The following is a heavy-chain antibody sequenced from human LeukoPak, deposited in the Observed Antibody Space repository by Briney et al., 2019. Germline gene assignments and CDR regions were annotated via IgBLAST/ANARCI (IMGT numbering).Heavy chain of an antibody. CDR3: ARTSIPASEVDR. CDR1: GGSISSYY. CDR2: IYYSGGT. Sequence: SETLSLTCTVSGGSISSYYLSWIRQPPGKGLEWIADIYYSGGTNYNPALKNRGIISVDTSKNQFSLKLASVTAADPAVYYCARTSIPASEVDRWGQGPLVHVP. J-gene: IGHJ5*02. V-gene: IGHV4-59*01. D-gene: IGHD6-13*01.